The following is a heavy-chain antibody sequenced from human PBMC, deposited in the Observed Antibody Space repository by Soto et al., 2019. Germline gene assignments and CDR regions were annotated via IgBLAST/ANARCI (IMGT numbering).Heavy chain of an antibody. Sequence: SQTLSLTCVISGDSVSSNSAAWNWIRQSPSRGLEWLGRTYYRSKWYNDYAVSVKSRITINPDTSKNQFSLQLNSVTPEGTAVYYCARETLNWNYVNGMDVWGQGTTVTVSS. V-gene: IGHV6-1*01. CDR1: GDSVSSNSAA. CDR2: TYYRSKWYN. D-gene: IGHD1-7*01. CDR3: ARETLNWNYVNGMDV. J-gene: IGHJ6*02.